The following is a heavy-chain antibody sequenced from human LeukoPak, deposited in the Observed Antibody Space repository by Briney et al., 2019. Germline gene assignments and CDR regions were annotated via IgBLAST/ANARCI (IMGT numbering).Heavy chain of an antibody. CDR1: GFILSNYG. D-gene: IGHD3-16*01. J-gene: IGHJ6*03. CDR2: LRFDE. CDR3: AREQYSYYMDV. V-gene: IGHV3-30*02. Sequence: GGSLRLSCAASGFILSNYGMHWVRQTPGKGLEWVSLLRFDEFYADSVKGRFPISRDISKSTVYLQMKRLTVEDTAMYYCAREQYSYYMDVWGKGTTVTVSS.